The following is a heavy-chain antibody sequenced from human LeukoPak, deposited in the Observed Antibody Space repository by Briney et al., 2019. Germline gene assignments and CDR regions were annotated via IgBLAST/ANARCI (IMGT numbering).Heavy chain of an antibody. Sequence: ASVKVSFKASGYVFTSYGFSXVRXXPGQGXEWMGWISANNGNTNYAQKVQGRVTMNTDTSTTTAYMELRSLRSDDTAVYYCAARFYDSDSPFDYWGQGTLVTVSS. CDR3: AARFYDSDSPFDY. V-gene: IGHV1-18*01. J-gene: IGHJ4*02. CDR1: GYVFTSYG. CDR2: ISANNGNT. D-gene: IGHD3-16*01.